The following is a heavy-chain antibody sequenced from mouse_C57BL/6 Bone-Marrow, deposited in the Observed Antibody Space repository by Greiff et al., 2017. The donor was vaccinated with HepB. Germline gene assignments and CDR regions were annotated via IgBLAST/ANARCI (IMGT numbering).Heavy chain of an antibody. D-gene: IGHD4-1*01. CDR1: GYTFTSYW. CDR3: ARSIAGTDWYFDV. CDR2: IDPNRGGT. J-gene: IGHJ1*03. Sequence: QVQLQQPGAELVKPGASVKLSCKASGYTFTSYWMHWVKQRPGRGLEWIGRIDPNRGGTKYNEKFKSKATLTVDKPSSTAYMQLSSLTSEDSAVYYCARSIAGTDWYFDVWGTVTTVTVSS. V-gene: IGHV1-72*01.